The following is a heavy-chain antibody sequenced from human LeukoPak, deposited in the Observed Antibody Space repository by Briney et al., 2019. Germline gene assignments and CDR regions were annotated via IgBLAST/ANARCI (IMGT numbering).Heavy chain of an antibody. J-gene: IGHJ4*02. CDR2: ISSSSSYI. D-gene: IGHD3-22*01. CDR3: ARDQYYYDSSGYYALDY. V-gene: IGHV3-21*01. CDR1: GFTFSSYG. Sequence: YPGGTLRLSCAASGFTFSSYGMSWVRQAPGKGLEWVSSISSSSSYIYYADSVGGRFTISRDNAKNSLYLQMNSLRAEDTAVYYCARDQYYYDSSGYYALDYWGQGTLVTVSS.